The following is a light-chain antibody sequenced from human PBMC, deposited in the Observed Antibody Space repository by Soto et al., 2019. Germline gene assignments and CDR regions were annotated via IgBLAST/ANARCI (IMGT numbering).Light chain of an antibody. Sequence: EIVLTQSPATLSLSPGERVTFSFMAGQSVSYYLAWYQQKPGQAPRLLIYDASTRATGIPVRFSGSGSGTDFTLTISSLEPEDFAVYYCQQRSNWPRTCGQGTKGDIK. J-gene: IGKJ2*01. CDR2: DAS. V-gene: IGKV3-11*01. CDR3: QQRSNWPRT. CDR1: QSVSYY.